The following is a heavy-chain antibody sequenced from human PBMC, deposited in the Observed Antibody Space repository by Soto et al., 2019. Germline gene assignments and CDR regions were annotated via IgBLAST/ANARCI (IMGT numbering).Heavy chain of an antibody. CDR2: IYYSGTT. J-gene: IGHJ6*02. D-gene: IGHD2-2*02. V-gene: IGHV4-59*01. CDR3: ARYTTTSYYGMDV. CDR1: GGSISNYY. Sequence: PSETLSLTCTVSGGSISNYYWTWLRQPPGKGLQWIGYIYYSGTTNYNPSLKSRATISVDTSKNQFSLKLSSVTAADTAVYYCARYTTTSYYGMDVWGQGTTVTVSS.